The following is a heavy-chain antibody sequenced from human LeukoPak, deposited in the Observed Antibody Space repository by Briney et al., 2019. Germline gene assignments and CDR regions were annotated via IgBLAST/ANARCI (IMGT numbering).Heavy chain of an antibody. Sequence: PSETLSLTCAVYGGSFSGYYWSWIRQPPGKGLEWIGEINHSGSNNYNPSLKSRVTISVDTSKNQFSLKLSSVTAADTAVYYCARGLKYSPPFDYWGQGTLVTVSS. D-gene: IGHD6-6*01. J-gene: IGHJ4*02. CDR3: ARGLKYSPPFDY. CDR1: GGSFSGYY. CDR2: INHSGSN. V-gene: IGHV4-34*01.